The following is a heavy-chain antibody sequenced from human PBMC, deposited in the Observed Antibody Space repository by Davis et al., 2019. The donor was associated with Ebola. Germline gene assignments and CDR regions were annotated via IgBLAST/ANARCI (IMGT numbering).Heavy chain of an antibody. J-gene: IGHJ3*02. CDR3: ARGVSIGYCSGGSCYGFDAFDI. D-gene: IGHD2-15*01. CDR1: GGSISSYY. V-gene: IGHV4-59*01. CDR2: IYYSGST. Sequence: SETLSLTCTVSGGSISSYYWSWIRQPPGKGLEWIGYIYYSGSTNYNPSHKSRVTISVDTSKNQFSLKLSSVTAADTAVYYCARGVSIGYCSGGSCYGFDAFDIWGQGTMVTVSS.